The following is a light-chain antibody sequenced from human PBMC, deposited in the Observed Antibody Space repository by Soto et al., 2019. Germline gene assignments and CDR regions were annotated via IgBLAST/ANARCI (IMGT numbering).Light chain of an antibody. Sequence: EVILTQSPATVSVSPGERVTLSCRATQSVYSKLAWYQQKPGQPPRLLIYDASTRATGIPARFSGSGSGTDFTLTNASLQSEDCTVYFCQEYNNWPTFGQGTKLEIK. J-gene: IGKJ2*01. CDR1: QSVYSK. CDR3: QEYNNWPT. CDR2: DAS. V-gene: IGKV3-15*01.